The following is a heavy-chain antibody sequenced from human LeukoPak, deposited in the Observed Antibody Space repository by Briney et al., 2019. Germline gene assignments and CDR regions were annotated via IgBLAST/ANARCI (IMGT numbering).Heavy chain of an antibody. Sequence: GASVKVSCKASGYTFTRYGISWMRQAPGQGLEWMGWISAYNGNTNYAQKLQGRVTMTTDTSTSTAYMELRSLRSDDTAVYYCARKPSTYYSPPFDYWGQGTLVTVSS. CDR3: ARKPSTYYSPPFDY. V-gene: IGHV1-18*01. J-gene: IGHJ4*02. CDR1: GYTFTRYG. CDR2: ISAYNGNT. D-gene: IGHD2/OR15-2a*01.